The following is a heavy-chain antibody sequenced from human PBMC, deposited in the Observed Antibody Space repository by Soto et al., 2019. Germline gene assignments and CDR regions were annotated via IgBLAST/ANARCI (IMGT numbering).Heavy chain of an antibody. D-gene: IGHD6-6*01. CDR2: IYHSGST. Sequence: SETLSLTCAVSGGSISSSNWWSWVRQPPGKGLEWIGEIYHSGSTNYNPSLKSRVTISVDKSKNQFSLKLSSVHAADTAVYYCARDRGSSGGYYYYGMDVSGEGTTVTVSS. V-gene: IGHV4-4*02. J-gene: IGHJ6*04. CDR1: GGSISSSNW. CDR3: ARDRGSSGGYYYYGMDV.